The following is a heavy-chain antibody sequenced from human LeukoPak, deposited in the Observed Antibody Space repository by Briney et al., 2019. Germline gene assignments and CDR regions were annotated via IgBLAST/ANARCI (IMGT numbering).Heavy chain of an antibody. J-gene: IGHJ4*02. CDR2: IYYTGNT. D-gene: IGHD1-26*01. CDR3: ARHVGWELRLDY. V-gene: IGHV4-39*01. CDR1: GGSISTSSTYH. Sequence: PSETLSLTCIVSGGSISTSSTYHWGWIRQPPGKGLEWIASIYYTGNTYYNPFLKSRVTISVDTSKNQFSLKLSSVTAADTAVYYCARHVGWELRLDYWGQGTLVTVSS.